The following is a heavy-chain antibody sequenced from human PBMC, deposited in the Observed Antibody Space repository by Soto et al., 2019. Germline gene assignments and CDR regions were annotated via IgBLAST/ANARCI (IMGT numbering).Heavy chain of an antibody. Sequence: EVQLLESGGGLVQPGGSLRLSCAASGFTFSSYAMSWVRQAPGKGLDWVSAISGSGGSTYYADSVKGRFTISRDNPKNTLYLQMNSLRAEDTAVYYCAKDFGDEGDFWSGTSDYWGQGTLVTVSS. J-gene: IGHJ4*02. V-gene: IGHV3-23*01. CDR1: GFTFSSYA. CDR2: ISGSGGST. D-gene: IGHD3-3*01. CDR3: AKDFGDEGDFWSGTSDY.